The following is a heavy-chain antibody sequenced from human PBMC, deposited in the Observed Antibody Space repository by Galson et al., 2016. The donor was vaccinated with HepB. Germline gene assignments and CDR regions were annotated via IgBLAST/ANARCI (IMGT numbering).Heavy chain of an antibody. J-gene: IGHJ2*01. CDR3: ARDRVWYFDL. CDR1: GDSISDYY. V-gene: IGHV4-59*01. Sequence: SETLSLTCTVSGDSISDYYWSWIRQPPGKGLEWIGYIYYTGSTNYNPSLGSRVTISVDTSKNQFSLKLSSVTAADTAVYFCARDRVWYFDLWGRGTLVTVSS. D-gene: IGHD3-10*01. CDR2: IYYTGST.